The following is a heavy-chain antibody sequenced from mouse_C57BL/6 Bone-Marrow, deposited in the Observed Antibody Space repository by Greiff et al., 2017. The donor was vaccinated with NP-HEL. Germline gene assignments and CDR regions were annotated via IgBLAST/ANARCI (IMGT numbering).Heavy chain of an antibody. CDR2: IDPSDSYT. Sequence: QVQLQQPGAELVKPGASVKLSCKASGYTFTSYWMQWVKQRPGQGLEWIGEIDPSDSYTNYNQKFKGKAKLTVDTSSSTAYMQLSSLTSEDSAVYYCAIYYDYDPLFDYWGQGTTLTVSS. V-gene: IGHV1-50*01. J-gene: IGHJ2*01. CDR3: AIYYDYDPLFDY. D-gene: IGHD2-4*01. CDR1: GYTFTSYW.